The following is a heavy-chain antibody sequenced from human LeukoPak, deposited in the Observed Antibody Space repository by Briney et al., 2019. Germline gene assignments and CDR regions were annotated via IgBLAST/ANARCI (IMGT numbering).Heavy chain of an antibody. J-gene: IGHJ4*02. CDR3: ARDPSGGYDSRGDYGY. D-gene: IGHD5-12*01. Sequence: GGSLRLSCAASGFTFSDYYMSWIRQAPGKGLEWVSYISSSGSTIYYADSVKGRFTISRDNAKNSLYLQMDSLRAEDTAVYYCARDPSGGYDSRGDYGYWGQGTLVTVSS. CDR1: GFTFSDYY. CDR2: ISSSGSTI. V-gene: IGHV3-11*01.